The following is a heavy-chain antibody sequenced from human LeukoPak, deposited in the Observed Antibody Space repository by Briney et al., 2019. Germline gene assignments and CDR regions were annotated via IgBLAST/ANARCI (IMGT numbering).Heavy chain of an antibody. CDR2: ISYSGST. V-gene: IGHV4-59*01. CDR3: ARPYDSNALDAFDI. D-gene: IGHD3-22*01. Sequence: SETLSLTCTVSGASISSFYWSWIRQPPGNGLEWIGYISYSGSTNYNPSLKSRVTISVDTSKNQFSLRLNSVTAADTAVYYCARPYDSNALDAFDIWGRGTMVTVSS. J-gene: IGHJ3*02. CDR1: GASISSFY.